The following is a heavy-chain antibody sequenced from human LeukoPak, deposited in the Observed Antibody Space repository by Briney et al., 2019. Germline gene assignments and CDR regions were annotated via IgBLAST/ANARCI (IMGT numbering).Heavy chain of an antibody. Sequence: PGGSLRLSCAASGFTFTNSWMAWVRQAPGKGLEWVANIKQDGSTKHYADSLKGRFTISRDNPKNSLYLQMNTLRADDTAVYYCARDTDGSLVYWGEGILVTVAS. D-gene: IGHD1-26*01. CDR3: ARDTDGSLVY. CDR1: GFTFTNSW. J-gene: IGHJ4*02. V-gene: IGHV3-7*01. CDR2: IKQDGSTK.